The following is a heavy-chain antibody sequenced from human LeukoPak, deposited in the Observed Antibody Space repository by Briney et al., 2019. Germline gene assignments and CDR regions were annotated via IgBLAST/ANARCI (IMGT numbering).Heavy chain of an antibody. CDR2: ISSNGGSI. Sequence: GGSLRLSSAASGFTFSSYAMRWVRQAPGKELEYVSAISSNGGSIHYANSVKGRFTISRDNSKNTLYLQMDSLRAEDMAVYYCARDTCGCGSGWHLYWYFDLWGRGTLVTVSS. CDR3: ARDTCGCGSGWHLYWYFDL. V-gene: IGHV3-64*01. J-gene: IGHJ2*01. D-gene: IGHD6-19*01. CDR1: GFTFSSYA.